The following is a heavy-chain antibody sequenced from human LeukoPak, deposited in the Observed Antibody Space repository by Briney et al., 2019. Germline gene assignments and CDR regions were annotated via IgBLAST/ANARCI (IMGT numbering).Heavy chain of an antibody. V-gene: IGHV3-30*04. CDR3: ARDHTGSYDSWSSWYFDY. D-gene: IGHD3-10*01. Sequence: QPGGSLRLSCAASGFIFSSYAVHWGRQAPGKGLEWVAVISYDGSNKYYADSVKGRFTISRDNSKNTLYLQMNSLRAEDTAVYYCARDHTGSYDSWSSWYFDYWGQGTLVTVSS. J-gene: IGHJ4*02. CDR1: GFIFSSYA. CDR2: ISYDGSNK.